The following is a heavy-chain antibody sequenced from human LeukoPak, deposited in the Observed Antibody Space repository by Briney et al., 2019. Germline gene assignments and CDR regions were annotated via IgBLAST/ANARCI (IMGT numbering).Heavy chain of an antibody. CDR3: ARAGLKTVGATTLSYFDY. CDR1: GGTFSSYA. Sequence: GSSVKVSCKASGGTFSSYAISWVRQAPGQGLEWMGGIIPIFGTANYAQKFQGRVPITADESTSTAYMELSSLRSEDTAVYYCARAGLKTVGATTLSYFDYWGQGTLVTVSS. CDR2: IIPIFGTA. V-gene: IGHV1-69*01. J-gene: IGHJ4*02. D-gene: IGHD1-26*01.